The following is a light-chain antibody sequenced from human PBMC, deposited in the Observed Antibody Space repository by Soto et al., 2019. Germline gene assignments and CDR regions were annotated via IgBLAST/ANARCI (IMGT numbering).Light chain of an antibody. V-gene: IGKV1-5*01. J-gene: IGKJ4*02. CDR3: LQHNSYLRT. CDR1: QRFXSW. Sequence: IQMTQSASTLSASGGERVTIACRASQRFXSWMSWAQQEPGQAPKFLXDDASSLERGVPSRLSGDGFGTEFTLTISSLQPEDFANYYCLQHNSYLRTFGGGTKVEIK. CDR2: DAS.